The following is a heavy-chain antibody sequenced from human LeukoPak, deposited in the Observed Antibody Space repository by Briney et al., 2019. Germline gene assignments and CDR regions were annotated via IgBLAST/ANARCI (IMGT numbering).Heavy chain of an antibody. CDR3: TKELHVAVAVADYYYFYMDV. J-gene: IGHJ6*03. D-gene: IGHD6-19*01. Sequence: GGSLRLSCAASGFTFSSYAMSWVRQALGKGLEWVSTINGGGNTTFYADSVKGRFTISRDNSKNTLYLHMDGLRPDDTAIYYCTKELHVAVAVADYYYFYMDVWGRGTAVSVSS. V-gene: IGHV3-23*01. CDR1: GFTFSSYA. CDR2: INGGGNTT.